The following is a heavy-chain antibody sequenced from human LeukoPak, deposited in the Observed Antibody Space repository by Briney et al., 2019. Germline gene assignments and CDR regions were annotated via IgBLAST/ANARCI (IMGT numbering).Heavy chain of an antibody. CDR1: GFTFNNYS. CDR3: VRAAPQNCYPSSCSLFDK. D-gene: IGHD2-2*01. V-gene: IGHV3-23*01. CDR2: IMIGGDGK. J-gene: IGHJ4*02. Sequence: GGSLRLSCAGSGFTFNNYSMRWVRRAPRKGLEWVSTIMIGGDGKHYADSVKGRFTTSRDTSESTLFLQMDDLRADDTAVYYCVRAAPQNCYPSSCSLFDKWGQGTLVTVSS.